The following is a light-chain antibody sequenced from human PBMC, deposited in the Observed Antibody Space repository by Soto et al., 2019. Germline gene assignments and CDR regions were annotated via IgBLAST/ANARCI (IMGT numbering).Light chain of an antibody. Sequence: DIQMTQSPSSLSASVGDRVTITCRASQGISNYLAWYQQKPGKVPKLLIYAASTLQSGVPSRFSGSGSGTEFTLTISSLQPEDVASYYCQKYNSAPLFGQGTKLEIK. CDR3: QKYNSAPL. V-gene: IGKV1-27*01. CDR2: AAS. CDR1: QGISNY. J-gene: IGKJ2*01.